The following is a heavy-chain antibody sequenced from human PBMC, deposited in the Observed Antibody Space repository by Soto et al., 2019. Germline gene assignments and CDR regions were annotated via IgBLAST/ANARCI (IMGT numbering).Heavy chain of an antibody. CDR1: GFSLSTSGMC. Sequence: SGPTLVNPTQTLTLTCTFSGFSLSTSGMCVSWIRQPPGKALEWLALIDWDDDKYYGTSLKTRLTISKDTSKNQVVLTMTNMDPVDTATYYCARSTYYYDSSGYPEPYNWFDPWGQGTLVTVSS. V-gene: IGHV2-70*01. D-gene: IGHD3-22*01. CDR3: ARSTYYYDSSGYPEPYNWFDP. J-gene: IGHJ5*02. CDR2: IDWDDDK.